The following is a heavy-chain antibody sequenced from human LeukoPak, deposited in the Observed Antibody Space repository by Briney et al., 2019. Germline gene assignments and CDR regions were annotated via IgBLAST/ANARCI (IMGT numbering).Heavy chain of an antibody. D-gene: IGHD3-3*01. V-gene: IGHV1-2*02. CDR2: INPNSGGT. CDR3: ARXXXXLLYVDYFXX. Sequence: GASVKVSCKASGYTFTGYYMHWVRQAPGQGLEWMGWINPNSGGTNYAQKFQGRVTMTRDTSISTAYMELSRLTSDDTAVYYCARXXXXLLYVDYFXXXGQXTXVTXXS. CDR1: GYTFTGYY. J-gene: IGHJ4*02.